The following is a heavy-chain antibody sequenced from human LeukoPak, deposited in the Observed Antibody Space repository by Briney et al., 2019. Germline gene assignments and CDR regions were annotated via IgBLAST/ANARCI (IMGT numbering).Heavy chain of an antibody. CDR1: GGSISSSSYY. CDR3: ARLGYYGSGF. CDR2: INHSGST. V-gene: IGHV4-39*07. J-gene: IGHJ3*01. D-gene: IGHD3-10*01. Sequence: SETLSLTCTVSGGSISSSSYYWSWIRQPPGKGLEWIGEINHSGSTNYNPSLKSRVTISVDTSKNQFSLKLSSVTAADTAVYYCARLGYYGSGFWGQGTMVTVSS.